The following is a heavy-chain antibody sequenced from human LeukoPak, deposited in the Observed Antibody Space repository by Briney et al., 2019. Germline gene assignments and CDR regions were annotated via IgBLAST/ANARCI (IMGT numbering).Heavy chain of an antibody. Sequence: KPSETLSLTCTVSGGSISSYYWSWIRQPPGKGLEWIGYIYYCGSTNYNPSLKSRVTISVDTSKNDFSLKLRAVTAADTTVSSCARARRVLRYFGWLLRDLIFDYWGQGTLVTVSS. CDR2: IYYCGST. V-gene: IGHV4-59*12. CDR1: GGSISSYY. CDR3: ARARRVLRYFGWLLRDLIFDY. J-gene: IGHJ4*02. D-gene: IGHD3-9*01.